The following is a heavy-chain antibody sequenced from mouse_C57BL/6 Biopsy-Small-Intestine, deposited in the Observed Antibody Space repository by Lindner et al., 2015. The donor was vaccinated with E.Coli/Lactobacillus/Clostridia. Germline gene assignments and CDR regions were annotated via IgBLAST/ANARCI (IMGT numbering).Heavy chain of an antibody. D-gene: IGHD1-1*01. CDR3: TRDGRFINAESDF. V-gene: IGHV1-84*02. Sequence: SVKVSCKASGYTFTDYYIHWVRQAPGQGLEWMGWINPNNGATDFIQSFQGRVTVTRDTSINTAYMELSSLASDDTAVYFCTRDGRFINAESDFWGQGTLVTVSS. CDR2: INPNNGAT. CDR1: GYTFTDYY. J-gene: IGHJ4*01.